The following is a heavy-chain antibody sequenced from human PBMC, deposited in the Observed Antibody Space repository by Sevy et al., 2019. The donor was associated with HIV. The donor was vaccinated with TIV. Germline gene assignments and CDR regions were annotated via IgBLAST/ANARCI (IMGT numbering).Heavy chain of an antibody. CDR2: INESGIT. J-gene: IGHJ5*02. D-gene: IGHD2-2*01. CDR3: ARSPPVVVVPGAPSWFDP. Sequence: SETLSLTCAVHDGSFSGYYWNWIRQLPGKGLEWIGEINESGITYYNPSLKSRFTISVDTSKKQFSLRLNSVTAVDTAVYFCARSPPVVVVPGAPSWFDPWGQGTLVTVSS. CDR1: DGSFSGYY. V-gene: IGHV4-34*01.